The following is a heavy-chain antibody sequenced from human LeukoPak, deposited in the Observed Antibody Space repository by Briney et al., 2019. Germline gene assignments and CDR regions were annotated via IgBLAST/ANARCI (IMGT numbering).Heavy chain of an antibody. J-gene: IGHJ5*02. V-gene: IGHV4-38-2*02. CDR3: ARGGYYGSGNDFRFDP. Sequence: SETLSLTCTVSGYSIISDYFWGWIRQPPGKGLEWIGTIYHSGSTYYSPSLKSRVTVSVDTSKNEFSLNLTSVTAADTAVYYCARGGYYGSGNDFRFDPWGQGTLVTVSS. D-gene: IGHD3-10*01. CDR1: GYSIISDYF. CDR2: IYHSGST.